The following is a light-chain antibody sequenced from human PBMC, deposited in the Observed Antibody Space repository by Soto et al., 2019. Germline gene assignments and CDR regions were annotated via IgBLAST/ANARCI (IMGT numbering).Light chain of an antibody. Sequence: DIQMTQSPSTLSASVGDRVTITCRASQSISSWLAWYQQKPGKAPNLLIYKASSLESGVPSRFSGSASGTEFTLTISSRQPDDFATYYCQQYTNYPLTFGGGTKVEIK. CDR2: KAS. CDR3: QQYTNYPLT. J-gene: IGKJ4*02. V-gene: IGKV1-5*03. CDR1: QSISSW.